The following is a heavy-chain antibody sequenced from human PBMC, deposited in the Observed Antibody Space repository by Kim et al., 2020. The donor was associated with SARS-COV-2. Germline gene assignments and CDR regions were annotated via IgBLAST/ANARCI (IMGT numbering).Heavy chain of an antibody. D-gene: IGHD2-2*01. CDR1: GFTFSTYA. V-gene: IGHV3-64D*06. CDR2: ISSRGENT. CDR3: LKGGCNSVSCYPFYFES. J-gene: IGHJ4*02. Sequence: GGSLRLSCSVSGFTFSTYALHWVRQAPGRGLEYVSSISSRGENTYYSDSVRGRFTISRDNSKNRLYLQMSSLRVGDTAVYYCLKGGCNSVSCYPFYFESWGQGTPVTVSS.